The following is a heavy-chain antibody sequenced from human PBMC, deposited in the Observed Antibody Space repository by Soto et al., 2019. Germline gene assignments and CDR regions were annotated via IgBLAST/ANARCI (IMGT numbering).Heavy chain of an antibody. CDR1: GFTVSSNY. CDR2: IYSGGST. CDR3: ARASCSGGSCYLDY. D-gene: IGHD2-15*01. V-gene: IGHV3-66*01. Sequence: GGSLRLSCAASGFTVSSNYMSWVRQAPGKGLEWVSVIYSGGSTYYADSVKGRFTISRDNSKNTLYLQMNSLRAEDTAVYYCARASCSGGSCYLDYWGQGTLVTVSS. J-gene: IGHJ4*02.